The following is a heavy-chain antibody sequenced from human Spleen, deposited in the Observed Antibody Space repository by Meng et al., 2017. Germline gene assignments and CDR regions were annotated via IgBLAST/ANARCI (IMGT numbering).Heavy chain of an antibody. J-gene: IGHJ5*02. CDR1: GGSIRGDGYY. D-gene: IGHD6-19*01. V-gene: IGHV4-39*01. Sequence: QVQLQESGPGLVKPSQTLSLPCNVPGGSIRGDGYYWSWIRQPPGKGLEWIGSIGHSGITYYTPSLKSRVTVSIDTSKSQFSLKLISVTAADTAVYYCVRSSGWVRTGFDPWGQGTLVTVSS. CDR3: VRSSGWVRTGFDP. CDR2: IGHSGIT.